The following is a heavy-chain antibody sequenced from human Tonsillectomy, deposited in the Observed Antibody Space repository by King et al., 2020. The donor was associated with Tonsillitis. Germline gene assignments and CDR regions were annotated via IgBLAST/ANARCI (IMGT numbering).Heavy chain of an antibody. V-gene: IGHV3-48*03. CDR2: ISSSGITI. Sequence: VQLEESGGGLVQPGGSLRLSCAASGFTFSDFEMNWVRQAPGKGLEWVSYISSSGITIDYEDSVKGRFTISRDNAKNSLYLQMNSLRAEDTAVYYCARRFDIWGQGAMVTVSS. J-gene: IGHJ3*02. CDR1: GFTFSDFE. CDR3: ARRFDI.